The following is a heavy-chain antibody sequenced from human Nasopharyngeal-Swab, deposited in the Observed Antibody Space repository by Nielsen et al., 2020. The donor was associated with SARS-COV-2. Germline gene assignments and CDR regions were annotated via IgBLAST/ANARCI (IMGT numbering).Heavy chain of an antibody. V-gene: IGHV4-61*02. CDR2: IYTSGST. CDR3: ARRGSSSFFDY. D-gene: IGHD6-13*01. Sequence: SETLSLTCTVSGGSISSGGYYWSWIRQHPGKGLEWIGRIYTSGSTNYNPSLKSRVTISVDTSKNQFSLKLSSVTAADTAVYYCARRGSSSFFDYWGQGTLVTVSS. J-gene: IGHJ4*02. CDR1: GGSISSGGYY.